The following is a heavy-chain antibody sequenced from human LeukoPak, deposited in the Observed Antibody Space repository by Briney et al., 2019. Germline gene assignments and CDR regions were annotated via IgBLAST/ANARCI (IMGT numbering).Heavy chain of an antibody. Sequence: RGSLRLSCAASGFTFSSYWMSWVRQAPGKGLEWVANIKEDGSEKNYVDSVKGRFTISRDNAKTSLYLQMNSLRAEDTAVYYCARGGGRHVEYWGQGNLVTVSS. CDR3: ARGGGRHVEY. CDR1: GFTFSSYW. D-gene: IGHD2/OR15-2a*01. J-gene: IGHJ4*02. V-gene: IGHV3-7*05. CDR2: IKEDGSEK.